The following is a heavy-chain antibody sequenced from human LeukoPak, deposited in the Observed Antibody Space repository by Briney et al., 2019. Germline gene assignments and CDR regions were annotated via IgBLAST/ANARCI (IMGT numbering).Heavy chain of an antibody. V-gene: IGHV3-7*01. CDR1: GFTFSSYW. J-gene: IGHJ3*02. Sequence: PGGSLRLSCAASGFTFSSYWMNWVRQAPGKGLEWVASIKLDGSERYYVDSVEGRFTISRDNSKNSLYLQMNSLRAEDTAVYYCARDSPNYDFWSGYSRGAFDIWGQGTMVTVSS. CDR3: ARDSPNYDFWSGYSRGAFDI. D-gene: IGHD3-3*01. CDR2: IKLDGSER.